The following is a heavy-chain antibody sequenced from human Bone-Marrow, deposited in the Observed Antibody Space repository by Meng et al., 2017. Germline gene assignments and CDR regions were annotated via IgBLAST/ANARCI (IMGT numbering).Heavy chain of an antibody. CDR1: GGTFSGYY. Sequence: QVQLQQWGAGRLKPAEPLSVNSAVYGGTFSGYYWSWIGQPPGRGLEWIGEINHSGSTNYNPSLKSRVTMSVDTSKNQFSLKLSSVTAADTAVYYCARDCSSSSCSLDYWGQGTLVTVSS. D-gene: IGHD2-2*01. CDR2: INHSGST. J-gene: IGHJ4*02. CDR3: ARDCSSSSCSLDY. V-gene: IGHV4-34*01.